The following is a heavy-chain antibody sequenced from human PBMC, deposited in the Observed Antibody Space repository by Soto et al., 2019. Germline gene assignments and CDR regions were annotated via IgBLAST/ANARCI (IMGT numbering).Heavy chain of an antibody. Sequence: ASVKVSCKASGGTFSSYTISWVRQAPGQGLEWMGRIIPILGIANYAQKFQGRVTITADKSTSTAYMELSSLRSEDTAVYYCARTTPDYDFWSGNTENYYYYYMDVWGKGTTVTVSS. D-gene: IGHD3-3*01. V-gene: IGHV1-69*02. CDR1: GGTFSSYT. CDR3: ARTTPDYDFWSGNTENYYYYYMDV. J-gene: IGHJ6*03. CDR2: IIPILGIA.